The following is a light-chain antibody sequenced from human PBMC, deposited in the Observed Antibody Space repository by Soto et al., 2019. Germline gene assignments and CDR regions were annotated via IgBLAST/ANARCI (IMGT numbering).Light chain of an antibody. CDR3: ISYAGSDNFV. J-gene: IGLJ1*01. CDR1: SSDVGGYNY. V-gene: IGLV2-8*01. Sequence: QSALAQPPSASGSPGQSVTISCTGTSSDVGGYNYVSWYQQHPGKAPKLMIYEVSKRPSGVPDRFSGSKSDNTAYLTVSGLQAEDEADYYCISYAGSDNFVFGTGTKVTV. CDR2: EVS.